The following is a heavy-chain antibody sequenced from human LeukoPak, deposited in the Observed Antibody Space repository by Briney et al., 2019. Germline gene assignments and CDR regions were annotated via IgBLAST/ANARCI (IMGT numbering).Heavy chain of an antibody. V-gene: IGHV3-30*02. Sequence: GSLRLSCAASGFTFSSYGMHWVRQAPGEGLEWVAFIRYDGSNKYYADSVKGRFTISRDNAKNSLYLQMNSLRAEDTAVYYCARESSSSFPSWGQGTLVTVSS. CDR1: GFTFSSYG. CDR2: IRYDGSNK. CDR3: ARESSSSFPS. J-gene: IGHJ5*02. D-gene: IGHD6-13*01.